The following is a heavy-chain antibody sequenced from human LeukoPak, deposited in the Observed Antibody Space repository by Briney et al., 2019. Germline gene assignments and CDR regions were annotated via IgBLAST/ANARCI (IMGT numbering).Heavy chain of an antibody. V-gene: IGHV3-30*18. CDR3: AKGYCGGDCPFDY. J-gene: IGHJ4*02. Sequence: SCKASGFTFSSYGMHWVRQAPGKGLEWVAVISYDGSNKYYADSVKGRYTISRDKSKNTLYLQMNSLRAEDTAVYYCAKGYCGGDCPFDYWGQGTLVTVSS. CDR2: ISYDGSNK. D-gene: IGHD2-21*01. CDR1: GFTFSSYG.